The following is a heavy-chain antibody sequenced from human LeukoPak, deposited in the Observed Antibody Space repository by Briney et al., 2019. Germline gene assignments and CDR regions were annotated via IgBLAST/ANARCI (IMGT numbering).Heavy chain of an antibody. CDR2: ISGSGSST. CDR3: ATPGGSGDYPYPTYFNY. D-gene: IGHD3-10*01. J-gene: IGHJ4*02. V-gene: IGHV3-23*01. CDR1: GFTFSNCA. Sequence: GGSLRLSCAASGFTFSNCAMSWVRQAPEKGLEWVSGISGSGSSTYYADSVKGRFTISRDLSTNTLFLQMISLGAEDTAVYYCATPGGSGDYPYPTYFNYWGQGTLITVSS.